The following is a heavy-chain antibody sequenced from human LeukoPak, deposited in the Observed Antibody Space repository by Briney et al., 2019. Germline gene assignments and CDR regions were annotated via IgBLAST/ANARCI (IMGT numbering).Heavy chain of an antibody. D-gene: IGHD6-19*01. CDR3: AGSSSYFDY. J-gene: IGHJ4*02. Sequence: GGSLRLSCAASGFTFSRYWMHWVRQGPGKGLVGVSRINSDGSSTSYADSVKGRFTISRDNAKNTLYLQMNSLRAEDAAMYYCAGSSSYFDYWGQGALVTVSS. V-gene: IGHV3-74*01. CDR2: INSDGSST. CDR1: GFTFSRYW.